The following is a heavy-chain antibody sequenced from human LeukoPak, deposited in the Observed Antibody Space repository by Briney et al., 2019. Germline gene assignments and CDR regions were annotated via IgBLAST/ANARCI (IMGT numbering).Heavy chain of an antibody. CDR1: GGSISSGSYY. D-gene: IGHD2-2*03. J-gene: IGHJ4*02. Sequence: PSETLSLTCTVSGGSISSGSYYWSWIRQPPGKGLEWIGYIYYSGSTNYNPSLKSRVTISVDTSKNQFSLKLSSVTAADTAVYYCASGYCSSTSCLDYWGQGTLVTVSS. CDR2: IYYSGST. V-gene: IGHV4-61*01. CDR3: ASGYCSSTSCLDY.